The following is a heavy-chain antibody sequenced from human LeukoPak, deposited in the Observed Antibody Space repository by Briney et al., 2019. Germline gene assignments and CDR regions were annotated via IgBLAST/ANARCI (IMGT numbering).Heavy chain of an antibody. J-gene: IGHJ5*02. D-gene: IGHD3-10*01. CDR2: INPSGGST. V-gene: IGHV1-46*01. CDR1: GYTFTSYY. Sequence: GASVKASCKASGYTFTSYYMHWVRQAPGQGLEWMGIINPSGGSTSYAQKFQGRVTMTRDMSTSTVYMELRSLRSDDTAVYYCARDRPSGSYYNPYNWFDPWGQGTLVTVSS. CDR3: ARDRPSGSYYNPYNWFDP.